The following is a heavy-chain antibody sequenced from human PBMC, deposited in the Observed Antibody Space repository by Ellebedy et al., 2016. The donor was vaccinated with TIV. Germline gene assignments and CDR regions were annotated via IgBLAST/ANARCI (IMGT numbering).Heavy chain of an antibody. J-gene: IGHJ4*02. CDR2: INPGNGDT. Sequence: AASVKVSCKASGYSFSNYAIHWVRQAPGQGLEWMGWINPGNGDTKYSQNFQGRVTITRDTSASTAYMDLTSLRSEDTATYFCARKERGHIYPFDYWGQGTLVTVSS. CDR3: ARKERGHIYPFDY. V-gene: IGHV1-3*01. D-gene: IGHD5-18*01. CDR1: GYSFSNYA.